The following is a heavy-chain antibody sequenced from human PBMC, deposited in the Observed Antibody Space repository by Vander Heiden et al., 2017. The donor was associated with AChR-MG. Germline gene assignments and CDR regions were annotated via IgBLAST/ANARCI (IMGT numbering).Heavy chain of an antibody. CDR2: IFYTGNT. D-gene: IGHD4-17*01. CDR3: ARRDYVENYFFDC. V-gene: IGHV4-39*01. Sequence: QLQLPASGPGLVKPSETLSLTCRVSGGSIRSSIPYWGWISPPPGKGLELIGNIFYTGNTNYNPSLKSRVTMSRDTSKYQFSLKLTSVTAADTAVYFCARRDYVENYFFDCWGQGTLVTVSS. J-gene: IGHJ4*02. CDR1: GGSIRSSIPY.